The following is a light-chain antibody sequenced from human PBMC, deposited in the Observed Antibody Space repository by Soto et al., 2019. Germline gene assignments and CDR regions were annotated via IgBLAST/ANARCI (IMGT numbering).Light chain of an antibody. Sequence: QSVLTQPAPVSGSPGQSITISCTGTSSDVGSYNLVSWYQQHPGKAPKLMIYEGSKRPSGVSNRFSGSKSGNTASLTISGLQAEDEADYYCCSYAGSSTFVYVFGTGTKVTVL. J-gene: IGLJ1*01. CDR2: EGS. V-gene: IGLV2-23*03. CDR3: CSYAGSSTFVYV. CDR1: SSDVGSYNL.